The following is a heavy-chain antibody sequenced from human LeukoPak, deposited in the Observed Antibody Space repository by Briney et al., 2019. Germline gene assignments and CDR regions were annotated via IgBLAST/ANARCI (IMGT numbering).Heavy chain of an antibody. CDR1: GYTFTSYY. CDR2: INPSGGST. D-gene: IGHD6-13*01. J-gene: IGHJ3*02. V-gene: IGHV1-46*01. CDR3: ARDIGASSSWYPGAFDI. Sequence: GASVKVSCKASGYTFTSYYMHWVRQAPGQGLEWMGIINPSGGSTSYAQKFQGRVTMTRDTSTSTVYMELSSLRSEDTAVYYCARDIGASSSWYPGAFDIWGQGTMVTVSS.